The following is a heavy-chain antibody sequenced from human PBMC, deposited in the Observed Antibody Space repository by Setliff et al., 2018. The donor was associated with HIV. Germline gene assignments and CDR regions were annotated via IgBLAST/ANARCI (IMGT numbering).Heavy chain of an antibody. J-gene: IGHJ4*02. CDR2: IYSGGST. CDR3: ARQYSGSYYFRGYFDY. V-gene: IGHV3-66*02. CDR1: GFTVSSNY. D-gene: IGHD1-26*01. Sequence: GGSLRLSCADSGFTVSSNYMSWVRQAPGKGLEWVSVIYSGGSTYYADSVKGRFTISRDNSKNTLYLQMNSLRAEDTAVYYCARQYSGSYYFRGYFDYWGQGTLVTVSS.